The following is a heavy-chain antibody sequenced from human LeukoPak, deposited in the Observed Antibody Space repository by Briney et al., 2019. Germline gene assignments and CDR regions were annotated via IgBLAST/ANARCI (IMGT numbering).Heavy chain of an antibody. Sequence: SETLSLTCTVSGGSISSYYWSWIRQSPGKGLEWIGYIYYSGSTNYNPSLKSRVTISVDTSKNQFSLKLSSVTAADTAVYYCARVRDGYNYYYYYYMDVWGKGTTVTVS. CDR1: GGSISSYY. V-gene: IGHV4-59*01. D-gene: IGHD5-24*01. J-gene: IGHJ6*03. CDR3: ARVRDGYNYYYYYYMDV. CDR2: IYYSGST.